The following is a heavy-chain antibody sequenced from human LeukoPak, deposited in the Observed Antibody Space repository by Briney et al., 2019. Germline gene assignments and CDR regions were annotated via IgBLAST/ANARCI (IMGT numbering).Heavy chain of an antibody. D-gene: IGHD3-9*01. CDR2: ISSSSTDI. J-gene: IGHJ3*02. CDR1: GFTFSTYS. CDR3: ARDHFDWLLTGSGRYDAFDI. V-gene: IGHV3-21*01. Sequence: GGSLRLSCAASGFTFSTYSMNWVRQAPGKGLEWVSSISSSSTDIYYGDSVKGRFAISRDSAKNSLYLQMNSLRTEDTAVYYCARDHFDWLLTGSGRYDAFDIWGQGTMVTVSS.